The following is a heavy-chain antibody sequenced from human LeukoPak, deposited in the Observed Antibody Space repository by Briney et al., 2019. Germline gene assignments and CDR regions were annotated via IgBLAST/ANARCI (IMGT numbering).Heavy chain of an antibody. V-gene: IGHV4-4*07. J-gene: IGHJ3*02. CDR2: IYTSGST. CDR1: GGSISSYY. CDR3: ARDLGYDFWSGYSSGAFDI. D-gene: IGHD3-3*01. Sequence: PSETLSLTCTVSGGSISSYYWSWIRQPAGKGLEWIGRIYTSGSTNYNPSLKSRVTMSVDTSKNQFSLKLSSVTAADTAVYYCARDLGYDFWSGYSSGAFDIWGQGTMVTVSS.